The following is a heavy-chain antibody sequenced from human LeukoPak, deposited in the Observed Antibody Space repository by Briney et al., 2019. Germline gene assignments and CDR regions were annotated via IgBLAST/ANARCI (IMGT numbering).Heavy chain of an antibody. Sequence: EASVKVSCKASGYNFSDYYLHWVRQAPGQGLEWMGWMNPNSGNTGYAQKFQGRVTMTRNTSISTAYMELSSLRSEDTAVYYCARVSGYSGSYWNYYYYMDVWGKGTTVTISS. CDR3: ARVSGYSGSYWNYYYYMDV. J-gene: IGHJ6*03. V-gene: IGHV1-8*02. CDR2: MNPNSGNT. CDR1: GYNFSDYY. D-gene: IGHD1-26*01.